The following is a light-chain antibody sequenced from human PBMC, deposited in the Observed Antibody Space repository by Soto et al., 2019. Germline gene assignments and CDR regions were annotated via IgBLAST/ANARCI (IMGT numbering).Light chain of an antibody. CDR3: QQRSNLPWT. Sequence: EIALTQSPGTLSLSPGERATLSCRASQSVSSSYLAWYQQKPGQAPRLLIYDASNRATGIPVRFSGSGSGADFTLTISSLEPEDFAVYYCQQRSNLPWTFGQGTKVAIK. V-gene: IGKV3D-20*02. CDR2: DAS. J-gene: IGKJ1*01. CDR1: QSVSSSY.